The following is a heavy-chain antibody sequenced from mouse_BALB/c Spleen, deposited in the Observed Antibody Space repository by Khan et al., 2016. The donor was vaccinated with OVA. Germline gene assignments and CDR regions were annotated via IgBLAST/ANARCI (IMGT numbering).Heavy chain of an antibody. CDR2: INPSNGYT. CDR3: VRGGAYHRNDGWFAY. D-gene: IGHD2-14*01. Sequence: QVQLKQSGAELARPGASVKMSCKASGYTFTSYTIHWIKKRPGQGLEWIGYINPSNGYTNYNQKFKDKATLTTDKSSTTAYLQLSSLTSDDSAVYNCVRGGAYHRNDGWFAYWGQGTLVTVSA. J-gene: IGHJ3*01. V-gene: IGHV1-4*01. CDR1: GYTFTSYT.